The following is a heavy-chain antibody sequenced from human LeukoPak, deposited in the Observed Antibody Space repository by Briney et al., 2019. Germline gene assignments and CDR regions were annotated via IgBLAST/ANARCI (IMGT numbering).Heavy chain of an antibody. CDR3: ARELPMYSNSGSYFDY. D-gene: IGHD1-26*01. CDR1: GFTFSGSA. CDR2: IRSKANSYAT. V-gene: IGHV3-73*01. J-gene: IGHJ4*02. Sequence: GGSLRLSCAASGFTFSGSAMHWVRQASGKGLEWVGRIRSKANSYATAYAASVKGRFTISRDDSKNTAYLQMNSLKTEDTAVYYCARELPMYSNSGSYFDYWGQGTLVTVSS.